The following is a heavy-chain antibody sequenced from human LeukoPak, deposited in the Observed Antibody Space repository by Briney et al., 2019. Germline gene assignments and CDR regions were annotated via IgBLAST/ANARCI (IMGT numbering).Heavy chain of an antibody. CDR1: GGTFSSYA. Sequence: GASVKVSCKASGGTFSSYAISWVRQAPGQGLEWMGGIIPIFGTANYAQKFQGRVTITTDESTSTAYMELSSLRSEDTAVYYCARDIAAAGLPNYWGQGTLVTVSS. CDR3: ARDIAAAGLPNY. V-gene: IGHV1-69*05. CDR2: IIPIFGTA. D-gene: IGHD6-13*01. J-gene: IGHJ4*02.